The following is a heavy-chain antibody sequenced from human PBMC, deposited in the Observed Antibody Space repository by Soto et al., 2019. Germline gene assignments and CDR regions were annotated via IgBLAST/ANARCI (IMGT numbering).Heavy chain of an antibody. Sequence: EASVKVSCKASGYTFTSYAMHWVRQAPGQRLEWMGWINAGNGNTKYSQKFQGRVTITRDTSASTAYMELSSLRSEDTAVYYCARGGRIMITFGGVIERRGMDVWGQGTTVTVSS. V-gene: IGHV1-3*01. CDR1: GYTFTSYA. J-gene: IGHJ6*02. D-gene: IGHD3-16*02. CDR2: INAGNGNT. CDR3: ARGGRIMITFGGVIERRGMDV.